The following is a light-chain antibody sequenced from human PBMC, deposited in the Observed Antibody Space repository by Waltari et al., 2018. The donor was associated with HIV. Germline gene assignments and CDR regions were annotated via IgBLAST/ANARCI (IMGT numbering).Light chain of an antibody. Sequence: QSSLTQPLPVSGSPAQSVTISCTGTSRAVGGYNYVSWYQQHPGKAPKLMIYDVSKRPSGVPARFSASKSGNTASLTISGRQAEDEADYYCCSYGGSYTWVFGGGTKLTVL. J-gene: IGLJ3*02. CDR1: SRAVGGYNY. CDR3: CSYGGSYTWV. V-gene: IGLV2-11*01. CDR2: DVS.